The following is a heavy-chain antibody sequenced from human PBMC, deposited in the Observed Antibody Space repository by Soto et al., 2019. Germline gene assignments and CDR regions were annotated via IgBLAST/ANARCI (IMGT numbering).Heavy chain of an antibody. CDR1: GFTFSSYW. D-gene: IGHD3-22*01. CDR2: IKQDGSEK. J-gene: IGHJ4*02. CDR3: ARDHYYDSSGYYPEY. Sequence: EVQLVESGGGLVQPGGSLRLSCAASGFTFSSYWMSWVRQAPGKGLEWVANIKQDGSEKYYVDSVKGRFTISRDNAKNSLYLQMNSLRAEDTAVYYCARDHYYDSSGYYPEYWGQGTLVTVSS. V-gene: IGHV3-7*03.